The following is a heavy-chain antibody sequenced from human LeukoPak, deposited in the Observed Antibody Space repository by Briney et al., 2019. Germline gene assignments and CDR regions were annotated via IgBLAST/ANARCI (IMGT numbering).Heavy chain of an antibody. J-gene: IGHJ4*02. CDR2: INPYNGQT. D-gene: IGHD4-17*01. Sequence: ASVKVSCKASGGTFSSYAISWVRQAPGQGLEWMGWINPYNGQTNYAQNLQDRVTMTTDTSTNTAYMELRSLRSDDTAVYYCARTDYGDRPSDYWGQGTLVTVSS. V-gene: IGHV1-18*01. CDR3: ARTDYGDRPSDY. CDR1: GGTFSSYA.